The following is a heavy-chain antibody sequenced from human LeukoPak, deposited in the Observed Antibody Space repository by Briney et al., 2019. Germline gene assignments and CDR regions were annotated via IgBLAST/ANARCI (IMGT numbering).Heavy chain of an antibody. D-gene: IGHD2-2*01. J-gene: IGHJ4*02. CDR3: ARLGYCSSASCGPLDY. CDR2: IYYSGST. Sequence: SETLSLTCTVSGGSISSSGYYWGWIRQPPGKGLEWIGNIYYSGSTYYNPSLKSRVTISVDTSKNHFSLKLNSVTAADTALYYCARLGYCSSASCGPLDYWGQGTLVTVSS. V-gene: IGHV4-39*02. CDR1: GGSISSSGYY.